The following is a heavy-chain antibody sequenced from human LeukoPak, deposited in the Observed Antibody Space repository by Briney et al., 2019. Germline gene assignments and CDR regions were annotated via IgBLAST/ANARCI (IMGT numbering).Heavy chain of an antibody. V-gene: IGHV3-74*01. CDR3: ARDPTVIYDYGVGNWFDP. CDR2: FYSDGSRT. Sequence: TGGSLRLSCAGSGFTLSSNWMHWVRQAPGKGLVWVSRFYSDGSRTNYADSVKGRFTISGDNAKNTQYLQMNSLRAEDTAVYYCARDPTVIYDYGVGNWFDPWGQGTLVTVSS. J-gene: IGHJ5*02. CDR1: GFTLSSNW. D-gene: IGHD4-17*01.